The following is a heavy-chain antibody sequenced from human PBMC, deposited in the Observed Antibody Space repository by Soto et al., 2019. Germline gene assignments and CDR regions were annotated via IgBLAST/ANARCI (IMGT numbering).Heavy chain of an antibody. CDR3: ARHSMRAAAGIDY. V-gene: IGHV2-5*02. Sequence: SGPTLVNPTQTLTVTCSFSGFSLSTNGVGVGWIRQPPGKALEWLALIYWDDDKRYSPSLKSRLTITKDTSKKQVVLTMTNVDPVDTATYYCARHSMRAAAGIDYWGQGTLVTVSS. J-gene: IGHJ4*02. CDR2: IYWDDDK. D-gene: IGHD6-13*01. CDR1: GFSLSTNGVG.